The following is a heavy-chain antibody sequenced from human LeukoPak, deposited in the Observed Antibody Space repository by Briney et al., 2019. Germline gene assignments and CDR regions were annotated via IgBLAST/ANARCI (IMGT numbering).Heavy chain of an antibody. D-gene: IGHD3-10*01. CDR2: IIPILGIA. J-gene: IGHJ5*02. V-gene: IGHV1-69*04. CDR1: GGTFSSYA. Sequence: ASVKVSCKASGGTFSSYAISWVRQAPGQGLEWMGRIIPILGIANYAQKFQGRVTITADKSTSTAYMELSSLRSEDTAVYYCARDRDPAQSLHYYGSGSYYNWFDPWGQGTLVTVSS. CDR3: ARDRDPAQSLHYYGSGSYYNWFDP.